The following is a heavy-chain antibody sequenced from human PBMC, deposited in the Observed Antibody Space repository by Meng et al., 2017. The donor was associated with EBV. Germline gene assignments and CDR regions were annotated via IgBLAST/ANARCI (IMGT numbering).Heavy chain of an antibody. J-gene: IGHJ4*02. Sequence: QVQLVQSGSEWKRPGASLKVSCKASGYTFKNYAITWMRQVPGQGLEWMGWINTYSGKATFAQGFTGRFVFSLDTPVTTAHLQISGLKTEDSAVYYCARGVEENGSHYPFDSWGQGTLVTVS. CDR2: INTYSGKA. CDR1: GYTFKNYA. CDR3: ARGVEENGSHYPFDS. D-gene: IGHD1-1*01. V-gene: IGHV7-4-1*02.